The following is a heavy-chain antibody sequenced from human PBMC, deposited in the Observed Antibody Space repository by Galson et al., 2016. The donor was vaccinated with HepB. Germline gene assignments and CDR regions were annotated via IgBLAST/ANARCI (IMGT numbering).Heavy chain of an antibody. J-gene: IGHJ4*02. V-gene: IGHV3-23*01. CDR2: ISDSGDYI. Sequence: SLRLSCAASGFTFSSHAMNWVRQAPGKGLEWVPVISDSGDYIFYADSVKGRFTISRDNSKDTLYLQMNSLRAEDTATYFCAKAPPCRVPGCHMGRLDDWGQGTLVTVSS. D-gene: IGHD6-19*01. CDR1: GFTFSSHA. CDR3: AKAPPCRVPGCHMGRLDD.